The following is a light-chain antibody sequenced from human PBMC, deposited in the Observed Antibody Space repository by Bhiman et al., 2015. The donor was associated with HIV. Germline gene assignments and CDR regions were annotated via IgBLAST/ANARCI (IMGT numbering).Light chain of an antibody. CDR2: EDD. V-gene: IGLV6-57*02. CDR3: QSHDNDNREWV. Sequence: QSVSESPGKTVTISCTGTSGSIASDSVQWYQQRPGSAPTTVIYEDDQRPSGVPDRFSGSIDGSSNSASLTISGLKAEDEADYFCQSHDNDNREWVFGGGTKLTVL. CDR1: SGSIASDS. J-gene: IGLJ3*02.